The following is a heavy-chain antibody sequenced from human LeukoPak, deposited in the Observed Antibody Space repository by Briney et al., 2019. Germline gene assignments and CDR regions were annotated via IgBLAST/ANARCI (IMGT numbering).Heavy chain of an antibody. J-gene: IGHJ4*02. V-gene: IGHV4-30-2*05. CDR3: ARVNGDYVAFDY. CDR2: IYHSGST. D-gene: IGHD4-17*01. CDR1: GGSISSGGYS. Sequence: SETLSLTCTVSGGSISSGGYSWSWIRQPPGKGLEWIGYIYHSGSTYYNPSLKSRVTISVDTSKNQFSLKLSSVTAADTAVYYCARVNGDYVAFDYWGQGTLVTVSS.